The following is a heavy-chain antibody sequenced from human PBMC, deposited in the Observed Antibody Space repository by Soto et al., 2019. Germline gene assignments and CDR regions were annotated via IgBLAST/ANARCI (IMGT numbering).Heavy chain of an antibody. CDR3: ARDEEQWLDNYYYYYGMDV. CDR2: TYYRSKWYN. V-gene: IGHV6-1*01. Sequence: SQTLSLTCAISGDSVSSNSAAWNWIRQSPSRGLEWLGRTYYRSKWYNDYAVSVKSRITINPDTSKNQFSLQLNSVTPEDTAVYYCARDEEQWLDNYYYYYGMDVWGQGTTVTVSS. J-gene: IGHJ6*02. CDR1: GDSVSSNSAA. D-gene: IGHD6-19*01.